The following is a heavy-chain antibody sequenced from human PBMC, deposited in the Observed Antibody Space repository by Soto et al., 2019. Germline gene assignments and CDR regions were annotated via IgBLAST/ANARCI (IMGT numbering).Heavy chain of an antibody. D-gene: IGHD3-10*01. CDR2: ISGSGGST. Sequence: PGGFLRLSCAASGFTFSSYAMSWVRQAPGKGLEWVSAISGSGGSTYYADSVKGRFTISRDNSKNTLYLQMNSLRAEDTAVYYCAKYMGLGKHYYYYYYMDVWGKGTTVTVSS. CDR3: AKYMGLGKHYYYYYYMDV. V-gene: IGHV3-23*01. J-gene: IGHJ6*03. CDR1: GFTFSSYA.